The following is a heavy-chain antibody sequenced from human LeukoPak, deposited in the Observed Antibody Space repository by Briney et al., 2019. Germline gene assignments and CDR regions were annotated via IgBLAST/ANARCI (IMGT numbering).Heavy chain of an antibody. Sequence: GGSLRLSCAASGFTFSSYWMHWVRQAPGKGLVWVSRINSDGSSTSYADSVKGRFTISRDNAKNTLYLQMNSLRAEDTAVYYCAKDKYSSGWYGEFDYWGQGTLVTVSS. V-gene: IGHV3-74*01. D-gene: IGHD6-19*01. CDR3: AKDKYSSGWYGEFDY. CDR2: INSDGSST. J-gene: IGHJ4*02. CDR1: GFTFSSYW.